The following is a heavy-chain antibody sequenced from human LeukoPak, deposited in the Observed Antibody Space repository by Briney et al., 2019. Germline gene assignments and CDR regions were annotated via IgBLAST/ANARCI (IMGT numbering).Heavy chain of an antibody. CDR3: ARPGVLRFLEKLSHSYYMDV. V-gene: IGHV3-11*01. J-gene: IGHJ6*03. CDR2: INSDGTTT. D-gene: IGHD3-3*01. CDR1: SFTFGDFY. Sequence: GGSLRLSCAGSSFTFGDFYMSWIRQAPGKGLEWVSYINSDGTTTYYANSVRGRFTISRDNAKNSLYLRMDSLRAEDTAVYYCARPGVLRFLEKLSHSYYMDVWGNGTSVVVSS.